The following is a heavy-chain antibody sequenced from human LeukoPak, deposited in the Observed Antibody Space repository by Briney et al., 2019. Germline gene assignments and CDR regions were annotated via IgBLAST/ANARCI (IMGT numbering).Heavy chain of an antibody. D-gene: IGHD3-9*01. CDR2: XXXXNGNT. J-gene: IGHJ3*02. V-gene: IGHV1-18*04. Sequence: ASVKVSCKASGYTFTSYGISWVRQAPGQGLEWXXXXXXXNGNTNYAQKLQGRVTMTTDTSTSTAYMELRSLRSDDTAVYYCARDRHDYDILTGYYNLDAFDIWGQGTMVTVSS. CDR3: ARDRHDYDILTGYYNLDAFDI. CDR1: GYTFTSYG.